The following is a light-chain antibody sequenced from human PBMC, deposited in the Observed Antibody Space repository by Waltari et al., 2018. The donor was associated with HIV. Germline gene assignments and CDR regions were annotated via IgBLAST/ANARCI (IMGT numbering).Light chain of an antibody. Sequence: QSALTQPPSASGSPGQSVTISCTGTSSDVGAYNYVSWFQQHPGKAPTLTIYDVTKRPSGVPDRFPGSKSGNTASLTVSGLQAEDEADYYCASHAGSKDVFGGGTRLTVL. CDR1: SSDVGAYNY. J-gene: IGLJ2*01. CDR3: ASHAGSKDV. V-gene: IGLV2-8*01. CDR2: DVT.